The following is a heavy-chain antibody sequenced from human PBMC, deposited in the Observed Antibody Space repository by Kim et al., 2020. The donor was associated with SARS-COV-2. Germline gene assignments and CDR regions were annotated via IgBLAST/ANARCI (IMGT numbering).Heavy chain of an antibody. V-gene: IGHV1-69*04. J-gene: IGHJ6*02. CDR3: ARDIQGGVMSDFLYGVDV. Sequence: SVKVSCKASGGTFSTYGFSWVRQAPGQGLEWMGRIIPILDIENFAQKFQDRVTITADKSTGTAYMELSGLTSDDTSVDYCARDIQGGVMSDFLYGVDVWGQDTTLTV. CDR1: GGTFSTYG. CDR2: IIPILDIE. D-gene: IGHD3-16*01.